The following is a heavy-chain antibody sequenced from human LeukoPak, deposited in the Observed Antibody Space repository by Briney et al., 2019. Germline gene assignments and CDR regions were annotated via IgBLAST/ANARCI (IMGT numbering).Heavy chain of an antibody. CDR1: GITLSNYG. CDR3: VAGDWGARDSFDL. CDR2: ISDRGSRT. D-gene: IGHD2-21*02. Sequence: GGSLRLSCAVSGITLSNYGMSWVRQAPGKGLEWVAGISDRGSRTNYADSVKGRFTISTDHPKNTLYLQMSSLRAEDTSVYYCVAGDWGARDSFDLWGRGTMVTVSS. V-gene: IGHV3-23*01. J-gene: IGHJ3*01.